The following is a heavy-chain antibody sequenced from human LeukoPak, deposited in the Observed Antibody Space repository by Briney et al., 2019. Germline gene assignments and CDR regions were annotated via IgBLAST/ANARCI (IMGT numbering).Heavy chain of an antibody. CDR1: GFTFSSNA. J-gene: IGHJ4*02. CDR3: AKAHYDFWSGYPYFDY. D-gene: IGHD3-3*01. CDR2: ISDSGGTT. V-gene: IGHV3-23*01. Sequence: GASLRLSCAASGFTFSSNAMSWVRQAPEEGLEWVSAISDSGGTTYYADSVKGRFTISRDNSKNTLYLQMNSLRAEDTAVYHCAKAHYDFWSGYPYFDYWGQGMLVTVSS.